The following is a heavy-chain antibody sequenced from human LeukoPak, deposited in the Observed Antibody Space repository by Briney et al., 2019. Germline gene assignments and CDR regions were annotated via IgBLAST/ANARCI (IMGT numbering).Heavy chain of an antibody. D-gene: IGHD6-13*01. Sequence: PSETLSLTCAVYGGSFSGYYWSWIRQPPGKGLEWIGEINHSGSTNYNPSLKSRVTMSVDTSKNQFSLKLSSVTAADTAVYYCARDRYSSSPNRYNWFDPWGQGTLVTVSS. CDR1: GGSFSGYY. CDR3: ARDRYSSSPNRYNWFDP. V-gene: IGHV4-34*01. J-gene: IGHJ5*02. CDR2: INHSGST.